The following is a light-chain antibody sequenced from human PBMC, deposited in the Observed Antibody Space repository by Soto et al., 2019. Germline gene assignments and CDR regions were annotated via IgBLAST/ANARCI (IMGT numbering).Light chain of an antibody. Sequence: EIVLTQSPATLSLSPGERATLSCRASKSVSSYLAWYQQKPGQAPRLLIYDASNRATGIPARCSGGGSGTDFTLPISSLEPEDFAVYYCQQRFNWPRFTFGQGTKLEIK. CDR2: DAS. V-gene: IGKV3-11*01. J-gene: IGKJ2*01. CDR3: QQRFNWPRFT. CDR1: KSVSSY.